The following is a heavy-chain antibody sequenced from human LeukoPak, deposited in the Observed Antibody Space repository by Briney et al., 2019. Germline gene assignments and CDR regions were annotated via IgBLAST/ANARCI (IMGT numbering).Heavy chain of an antibody. J-gene: IGHJ3*02. V-gene: IGHV3-48*04. CDR2: ITSGGSII. Sequence: PGESLRLSCIASGFTFSNAWMNWVRQAPGKGLEWISYITSGGSIIHYADSVKGRFTVSRDTAENSPYLQMNTLRAEDTAVYYCASETEIGNYDALDIWGQGTMVTVSS. CDR3: ASETEIGNYDALDI. CDR1: GFTFSNAW. D-gene: IGHD1-7*01.